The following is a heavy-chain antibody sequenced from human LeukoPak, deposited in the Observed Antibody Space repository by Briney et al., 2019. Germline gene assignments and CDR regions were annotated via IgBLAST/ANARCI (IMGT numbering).Heavy chain of an antibody. V-gene: IGHV1-8*03. CDR1: GYTFTTYD. J-gene: IGHJ4*02. Sequence: ASVKVSCKASGYTFTTYDVKSVRPATGQGLEWMAWMNPNSGNTGYIQEFHGRVTFTRDTSKSTAYMELSSLRSEDTAVYFCARGASRSFDYWGQGTLVTVSS. CDR2: MNPNSGNT. CDR3: ARGASRSFDY.